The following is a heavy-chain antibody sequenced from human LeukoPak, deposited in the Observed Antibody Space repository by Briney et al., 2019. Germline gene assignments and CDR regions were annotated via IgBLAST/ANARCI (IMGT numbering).Heavy chain of an antibody. CDR3: ARGPERTGVGTRYYYDMDV. V-gene: IGHV4-59*01. Sequence: SETLSLTCTVSGGSIRSYQWSWIRQPPGKGLEWIGYIYYSGSTNYNPSLKSRVTISVDTSKNQFSLKLTSVTAADTAVYYCARGPERTGVGTRYYYDMDVWGQGTTVTVSS. J-gene: IGHJ6*02. CDR1: GGSIRSYQ. D-gene: IGHD2-8*01. CDR2: IYYSGST.